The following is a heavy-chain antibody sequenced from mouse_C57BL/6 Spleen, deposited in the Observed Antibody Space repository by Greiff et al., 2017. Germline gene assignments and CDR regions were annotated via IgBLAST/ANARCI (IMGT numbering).Heavy chain of an antibody. V-gene: IGHV10-1*01. CDR3: VRHPDWDDWYFDV. D-gene: IGHD4-1*01. CDR1: GFSFNTYA. J-gene: IGHJ1*03. CDR2: IRSKSNNYAT. Sequence: EVKVIESGGGLVQPKGSLKLSCAASGFSFNTYAMNWVRQAPGQGLEWVARIRSKSNNYATYYADSVKDRFTISRDDSESMLYLQMNNLKTEDTAMYYCVRHPDWDDWYFDVWGTGTTVTVSS.